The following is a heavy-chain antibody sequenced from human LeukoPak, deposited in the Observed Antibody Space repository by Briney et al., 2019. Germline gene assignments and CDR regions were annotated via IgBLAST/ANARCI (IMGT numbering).Heavy chain of an antibody. Sequence: SETLSLTCTVSGGSISSYYWSWIRQPPGKGLEWIGYIYYSGSTNYNPSLKSRVTISVDTSKNQFSLKLSSVTAADTAVYYGARSGGYYYYYGMDVWGQGTTVTVSS. V-gene: IGHV4-59*01. CDR1: GGSISSYY. CDR2: IYYSGST. CDR3: ARSGGYYYYYGMDV. D-gene: IGHD2-15*01. J-gene: IGHJ6*02.